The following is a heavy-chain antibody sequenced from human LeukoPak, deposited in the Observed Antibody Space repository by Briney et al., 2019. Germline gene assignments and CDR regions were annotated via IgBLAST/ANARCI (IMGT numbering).Heavy chain of an antibody. Sequence: SETLSLTCTGSGGSISSGGYYWSWIRQHPGKGMEWIGYIYYSASTYYNPSLKSRVTISVDTSKNQFSLKLSSVTAADTAVYYCARDGVPWYFALWGRGTLVTVSS. D-gene: IGHD1-1*01. J-gene: IGHJ2*01. CDR2: IYYSAST. V-gene: IGHV4-31*03. CDR1: GGSISSGGYY. CDR3: ARDGVPWYFAL.